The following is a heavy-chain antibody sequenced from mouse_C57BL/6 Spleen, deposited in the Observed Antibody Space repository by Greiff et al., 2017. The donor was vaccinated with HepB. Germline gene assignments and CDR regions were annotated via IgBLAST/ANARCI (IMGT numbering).Heavy chain of an antibody. CDR2: IDPSDSYT. D-gene: IGHD3-2*02. Sequence: QVQLQQSGAELVKPGASVKLSCKASGYTFTSYWMQWVKQRPGQGLEWIGEIDPSDSYTNYNQKFKGKATLTVDTSSSTAYMQLSSLTSEDSAGYYCARAQATYGWFAYWGQGTLVTVSA. J-gene: IGHJ3*01. CDR3: ARAQATYGWFAY. V-gene: IGHV1-50*01. CDR1: GYTFTSYW.